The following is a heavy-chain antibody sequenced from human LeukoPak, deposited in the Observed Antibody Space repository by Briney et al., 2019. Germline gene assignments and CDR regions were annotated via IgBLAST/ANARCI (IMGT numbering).Heavy chain of an antibody. CDR2: INHSGST. CDR3: ARSMWELIDY. Sequence: SETLSLTCTVSGVSISSSSYYWGWIRQPRGKGLEWIVKINHSGSTNYNPSLKSRVTISVDTSKNQFSLKLSSVTAADTAVYYCARSMWELIDYWGQGTLVTVSS. D-gene: IGHD1-26*01. J-gene: IGHJ4*02. CDR1: GVSISSSSYY. V-gene: IGHV4-39*07.